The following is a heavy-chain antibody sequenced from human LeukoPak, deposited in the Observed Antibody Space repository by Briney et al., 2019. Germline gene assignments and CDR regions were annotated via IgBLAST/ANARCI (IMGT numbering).Heavy chain of an antibody. Sequence: SETLSLTCTVSGDSISSYYWSWIRQPPGKGLEWIGYIYYSGSTNYNPSLKSRVTISVDTSKNQFSLKLSSVTAADTAVYYCASGIAAAGPLDYWGQGTLVTVSS. CDR2: IYYSGST. D-gene: IGHD6-13*01. V-gene: IGHV4-59*01. CDR3: ASGIAAAGPLDY. J-gene: IGHJ4*02. CDR1: GDSISSYY.